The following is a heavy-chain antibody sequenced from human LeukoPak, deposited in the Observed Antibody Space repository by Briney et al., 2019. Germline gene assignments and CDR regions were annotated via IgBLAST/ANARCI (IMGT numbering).Heavy chain of an antibody. V-gene: IGHV1-2*02. CDR2: INPNSGGT. CDR1: GYTFTGYY. Sequence: ASVKVSCKASGYTFTGYYMHWVRQAPGQGLEWMGWINPNSGGTNYAQKFQGRVTMTRDTSVSTAYMELSRLRSDDTAVYYCARGLTYDFWGGYYIYYGMDVWGQGTTVTVSS. J-gene: IGHJ6*02. CDR3: ARGLTYDFWGGYYIYYGMDV. D-gene: IGHD3-3*01.